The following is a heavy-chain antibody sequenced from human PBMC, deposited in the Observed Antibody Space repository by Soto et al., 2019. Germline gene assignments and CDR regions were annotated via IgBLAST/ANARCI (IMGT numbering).Heavy chain of an antibody. CDR3: ARDEYSSSYYYYYGMDV. CDR1: GFTFSSYA. Sequence: RLSCAASGFTFSSYAMHWGRQAPGQGLEWVAVISYDGSNKYYADSVKGRFTISRDNSKNTLYLQMNSLRAEDTAVYYCARDEYSSSYYYYYGMDVWGQGTTVTVSS. V-gene: IGHV3-30-3*01. CDR2: ISYDGSNK. J-gene: IGHJ6*02. D-gene: IGHD6-6*01.